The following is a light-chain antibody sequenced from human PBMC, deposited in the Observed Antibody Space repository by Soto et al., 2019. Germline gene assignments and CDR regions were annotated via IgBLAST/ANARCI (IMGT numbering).Light chain of an antibody. J-gene: IGKJ1*01. CDR1: QSVSSY. CDR2: EAS. V-gene: IGKV3-11*01. Sequence: EIVLTPSPATLSLSPGESATLSGRASQSVSSYLAWYQQKPGQAHRLLIHEASNRATGIPARFSGSGSGTDFTLTISSLQTEDLAVYYCNQRQSWPRTVGQGTKVDIK. CDR3: NQRQSWPRT.